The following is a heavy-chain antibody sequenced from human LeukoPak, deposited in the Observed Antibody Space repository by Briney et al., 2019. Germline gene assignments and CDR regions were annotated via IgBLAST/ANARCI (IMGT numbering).Heavy chain of an antibody. V-gene: IGHV3-73*01. CDR3: TTDPTGYYDFWSGYHDY. Sequence: PGGSLRLSCAASASTFSGSGMHSVRQASGKGLEWVGRIRSKANSYATAYAASVKGRFTISRDDSKNTAYLQMNSLKTEDTAVYYCTTDPTGYYDFWSGYHDYWGQGTLVTVSS. CDR1: ASTFSGSG. J-gene: IGHJ4*02. D-gene: IGHD3-3*01. CDR2: IRSKANSYAT.